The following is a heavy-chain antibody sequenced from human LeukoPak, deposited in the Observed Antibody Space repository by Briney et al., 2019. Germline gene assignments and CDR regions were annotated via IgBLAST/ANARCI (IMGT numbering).Heavy chain of an antibody. Sequence: SETLSLTCAVYGGSFSGYYWSWLRQPPGKGLEWIGEISHSGSTNYNPSLKSRVTISVDTSKNQFSLKLSSVTAADTAVYYCARSRYSSGWSGTAKVIYFQHWGQGTLVTVSS. CDR2: ISHSGST. J-gene: IGHJ1*01. V-gene: IGHV4-34*01. D-gene: IGHD6-19*01. CDR1: GGSFSGYY. CDR3: ARSRYSSGWSGTAKVIYFQH.